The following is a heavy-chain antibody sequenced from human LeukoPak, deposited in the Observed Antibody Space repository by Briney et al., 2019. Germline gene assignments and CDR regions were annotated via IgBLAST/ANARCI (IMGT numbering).Heavy chain of an antibody. Sequence: GASVKVSCKASGYTFTGYYMHWVRQAPGQGLEWMGWINPNSGGTNYAQKFQGRVTMTRDTSISTAYMELRSLRSDDTAVYYCARAPSVAGPYYDFWSGYFGFDPWGQGTLVTVSS. CDR3: ARAPSVAGPYYDFWSGYFGFDP. CDR2: INPNSGGT. D-gene: IGHD3-3*01. J-gene: IGHJ5*02. V-gene: IGHV1-2*02. CDR1: GYTFTGYY.